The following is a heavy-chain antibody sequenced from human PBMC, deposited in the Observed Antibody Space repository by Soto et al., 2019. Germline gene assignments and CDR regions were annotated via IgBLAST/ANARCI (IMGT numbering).Heavy chain of an antibody. CDR2: ISFTGNT. V-gene: IGHV4-39*01. Sequence: SETLSLTCSASAGSITSSSHFWGWVRQPPGKGLEWIGTISFTGNTYYTPSLKSRLTMSIDTSKNEFSLRLNSVTAADTAVYYCAGQTFTIAAASYGRSNWFGPWGPGTLVTVSS. CDR1: AGSITSSSHF. J-gene: IGHJ5*02. CDR3: AGQTFTIAAASYGRSNWFGP. D-gene: IGHD6-25*01.